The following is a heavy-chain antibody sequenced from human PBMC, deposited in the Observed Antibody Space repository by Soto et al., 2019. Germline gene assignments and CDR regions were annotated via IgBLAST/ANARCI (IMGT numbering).Heavy chain of an antibody. V-gene: IGHV1-69*01. D-gene: IGHD2-21*02. Sequence: SVKVSCKASGGTFSSYAISWVRQAPGQGLEWMGGIIPIFGTANYAQKFQGRVTITADESTSTAYMELSSLRSEDTAVYYCARVRDPPAYCGGDCYSHYYYGVDVWGRGTTVTVSS. J-gene: IGHJ6*02. CDR2: IIPIFGTA. CDR1: GGTFSSYA. CDR3: ARVRDPPAYCGGDCYSHYYYGVDV.